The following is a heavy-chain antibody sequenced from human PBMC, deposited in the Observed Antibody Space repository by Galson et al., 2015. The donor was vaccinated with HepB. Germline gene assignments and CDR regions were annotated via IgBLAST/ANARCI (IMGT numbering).Heavy chain of an antibody. V-gene: IGHV3-30*18. CDR3: AKDRKWWNDV. J-gene: IGHJ4*02. D-gene: IGHD1-1*01. CDR2: ISYDGSNK. Sequence: SLRLSCAASGFTFSSYGMHWVRQAPGKGLEWVAVISYDGSNKYYADSVKGRFTISRDNSKNTLYLQMNSLRAEDTAVYYCAKDRKWWNDVWGQGTLVTVSS. CDR1: GFTFSSYG.